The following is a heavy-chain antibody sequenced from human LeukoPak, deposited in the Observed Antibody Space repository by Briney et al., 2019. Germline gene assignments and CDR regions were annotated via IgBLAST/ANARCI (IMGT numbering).Heavy chain of an antibody. J-gene: IGHJ4*02. Sequence: SETLSLTCTVSGGSISSYYWSWIRQPPGKGLEWIGEINHSGCTNYNPSLKSPVTIPVDTSKNQFSLKVSSVTAADTAVYYCAGRGAPVAGASSFDFWGQGTLVTVSS. V-gene: IGHV4-34*01. CDR1: GGSISSYY. D-gene: IGHD6-19*01. CDR2: INHSGCT. CDR3: AGRGAPVAGASSFDF.